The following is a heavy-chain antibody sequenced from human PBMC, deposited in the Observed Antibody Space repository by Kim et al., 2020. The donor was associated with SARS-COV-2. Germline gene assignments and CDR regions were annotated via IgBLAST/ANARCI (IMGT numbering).Heavy chain of an antibody. CDR1: GFTFSSYG. J-gene: IGHJ4*02. V-gene: IGHV3-30*18. CDR2: ISYDGSNK. Sequence: GGSLRLSCAASGFTFSSYGMHWVRQAPGKGLEWVAVISYDGSNKYYADSVKGRFTISRDNSKNTLYLQMNSLRAEDTAVYYCAKAGYGSGFYYFDYWGQGTLVTVSS. CDR3: AKAGYGSGFYYFDY. D-gene: IGHD3-10*01.